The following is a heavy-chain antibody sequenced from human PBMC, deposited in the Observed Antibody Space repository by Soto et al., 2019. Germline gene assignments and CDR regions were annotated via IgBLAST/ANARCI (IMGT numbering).Heavy chain of an antibody. V-gene: IGHV4-31*03. CDR1: GGSISSGGYY. Sequence: SETLSLTCTVSGGSISSGGYYWSWIRQHPGKGLEWIGYIYYSGSTYYNPSLKSRVTISVDTSKNQFSLKLSSVTAADTAMYYCASGESSGWSGENWFDPWGQGTLVTVYS. D-gene: IGHD6-19*01. J-gene: IGHJ5*02. CDR2: IYYSGST. CDR3: ASGESSGWSGENWFDP.